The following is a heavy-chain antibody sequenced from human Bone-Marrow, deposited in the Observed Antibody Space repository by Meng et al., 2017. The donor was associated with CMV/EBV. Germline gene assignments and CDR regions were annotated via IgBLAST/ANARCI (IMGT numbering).Heavy chain of an antibody. V-gene: IGHV1-46*01. J-gene: IGHJ6*02. Sequence: ASVKVSCKASGYTFTSYYMHWVRQAPGQGLEWMGIINPSGGSTSYAQKFQGRVTMTRDTSTSTVYMELSILRSEDTAVYYCATYRIPKTYNVWGQGTMVTVSS. D-gene: IGHD1-14*01. CDR3: ATYRIPKTYNV. CDR1: GYTFTSYY. CDR2: INPSGGST.